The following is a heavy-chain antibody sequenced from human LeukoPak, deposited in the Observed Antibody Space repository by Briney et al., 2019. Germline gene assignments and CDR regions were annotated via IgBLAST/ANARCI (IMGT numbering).Heavy chain of an antibody. Sequence: GASVKVSCKASGGTFSSYAISWVRQAPGQGLEWMGGIIPIFGTANYAQKFQGRVTITTDESTSTAYMELSSLRSEDTAEYYCARNRYSGYYSFDYWGQGTLVTVSS. J-gene: IGHJ4*02. CDR1: GGTFSSYA. D-gene: IGHD3-22*01. V-gene: IGHV1-69*05. CDR3: ARNRYSGYYSFDY. CDR2: IIPIFGTA.